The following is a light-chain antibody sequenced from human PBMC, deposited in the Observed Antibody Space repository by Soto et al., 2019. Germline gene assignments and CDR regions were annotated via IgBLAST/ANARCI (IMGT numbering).Light chain of an antibody. J-gene: IGLJ2*01. Sequence: QAVLTQPPSASGSPGQSVTISCTGTSSDVGGYNSVSWYQQHPGKAPKLMISEVNKRPSGVPDRFSGSKSGNTASLTVSGLQADDEADYYCSSYTGSDKSVVFGGGTKLTVL. V-gene: IGLV2-8*01. CDR1: SSDVGGYNS. CDR2: EVN. CDR3: SSYTGSDKSVV.